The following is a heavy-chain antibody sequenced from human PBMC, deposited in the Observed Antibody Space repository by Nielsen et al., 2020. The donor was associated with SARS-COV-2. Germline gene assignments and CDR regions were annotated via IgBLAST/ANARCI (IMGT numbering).Heavy chain of an antibody. CDR1: GFTFSSYG. D-gene: IGHD5-12*01. CDR3: AKDGGGGYDIEEPDY. CDR2: ISYDGSNK. Sequence: GGSLRLSCAASGFTFSSYGMHWVRQAPGKGLEWVAVISYDGSNKYYADSVKGRFTISRDNSKNTLYLQMNSLRAEDTAVYYCAKDGGGGYDIEEPDYWGQGTLVTVSS. J-gene: IGHJ4*02. V-gene: IGHV3-30*18.